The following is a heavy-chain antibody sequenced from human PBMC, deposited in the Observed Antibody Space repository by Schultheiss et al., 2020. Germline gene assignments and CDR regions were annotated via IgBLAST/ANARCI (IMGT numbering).Heavy chain of an antibody. CDR3: ARVPSVTTVVG. D-gene: IGHD4-23*01. CDR1: GFTFSSYA. CDR2: ISYDGSNK. Sequence: GESLKISCAASGFTFSSYAMHWVRQAPGKGLEWVAVISYDGSNKYYADSVKGRFTISRDNSKNTLYLQMNSLRAEDTAVYYCARVPSVTTVVGWGQGTLVTVSS. J-gene: IGHJ4*02. V-gene: IGHV3-30-3*01.